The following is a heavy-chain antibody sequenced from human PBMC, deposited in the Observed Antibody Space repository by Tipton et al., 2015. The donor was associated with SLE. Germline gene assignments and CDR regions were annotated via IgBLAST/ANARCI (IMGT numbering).Heavy chain of an antibody. CDR2: IQYEGDSK. CDR3: AKDSGWYYFDY. CDR1: GFTFSNYG. V-gene: IGHV3-30*02. D-gene: IGHD6-19*01. J-gene: IGHJ4*02. Sequence: QLVQSGGGVVQPGGSLRLSCAASGFTFSNYGMYWVRQAPGKGLEWVAFIQYEGDSKNYADSVRGRFTISRDNSKNTLYLQMLSLRVEDTAIYYCAKDSGWYYFDYWGLGTLVTVSS.